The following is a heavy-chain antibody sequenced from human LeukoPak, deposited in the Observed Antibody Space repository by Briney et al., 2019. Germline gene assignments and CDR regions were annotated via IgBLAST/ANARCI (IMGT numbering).Heavy chain of an antibody. J-gene: IGHJ4*02. CDR3: AKAFYDILTGFPN. V-gene: IGHV3-30*18. CDR1: GFTFSSYG. CDR2: ISYDGSNK. D-gene: IGHD3-9*01. Sequence: GRSLRLSCAASGFTFSSYGMHWVRQAPGKGLEWVAVISYDGSNKYYADSVKGRFTISRDNSKNTLYLQMNSLRAGDTAVYYCAKAFYDILTGFPNWGQGTLVTVSS.